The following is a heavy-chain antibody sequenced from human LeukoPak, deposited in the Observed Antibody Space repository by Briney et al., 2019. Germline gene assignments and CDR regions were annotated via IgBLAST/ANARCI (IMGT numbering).Heavy chain of an antibody. V-gene: IGHV1-69*13. Sequence: SVKVSCKSSGGSFSIYAISWVRQAPAQGPEWVGVIIPIFGTANYEQRFQGRVTITADESTSTAYMELSSLRSEDTAVYYCARGLVFGVDTDYYYYGIDVWGQGTTVTVSS. CDR3: ARGLVFGVDTDYYYYGIDV. D-gene: IGHD3-3*01. CDR2: IIPIFGTA. CDR1: GGSFSIYA. J-gene: IGHJ6*02.